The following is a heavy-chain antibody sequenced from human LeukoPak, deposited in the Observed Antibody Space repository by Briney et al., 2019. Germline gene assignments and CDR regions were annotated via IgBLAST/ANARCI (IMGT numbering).Heavy chain of an antibody. CDR2: ISYDGSNK. CDR3: AKPYYDFWSGLSDY. CDR1: GFTFSSYA. V-gene: IGHV3-30-3*01. J-gene: IGHJ4*02. D-gene: IGHD3-3*01. Sequence: GGSLRLSCAASGFTFSSYAMHWVRQAPGKGLEWVAVISYDGSNKYYADSVKGRFTISRDNSKNTLYLQMNSLRGEDTAVYYCAKPYYDFWSGLSDYWGQGTLVTVSS.